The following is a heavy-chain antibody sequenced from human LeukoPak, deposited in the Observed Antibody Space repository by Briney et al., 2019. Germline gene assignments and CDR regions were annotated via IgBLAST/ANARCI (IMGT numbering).Heavy chain of an antibody. CDR2: IYHSGST. V-gene: IGHV4-30-2*01. CDR3: ARGNNWFDP. CDR1: GGSISSGGYS. J-gene: IGHJ5*02. Sequence: PSQTLSLTCAVSGGSISSGGYSWSWIRQPPGKGLEWIGYIYHSGSTYYNPSLKSRVTISVDRSKNQFSLKLSSVTAVDTAVYYCARGNNWFDPWGQGTLVTVSS.